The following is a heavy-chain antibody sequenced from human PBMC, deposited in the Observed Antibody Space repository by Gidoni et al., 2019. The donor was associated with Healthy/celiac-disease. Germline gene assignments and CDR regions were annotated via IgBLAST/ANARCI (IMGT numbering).Heavy chain of an antibody. CDR2: IYPSGST. CDR3: ARSSFYGDYVDY. Sequence: QLQLQESGSGLVKPSQTLSLTCAVSGGSISSGGYSWSWIRQPPGKGLEWIGNIYPSGSTYYNPSLKSRVTISVDRSKNQFSLKLSSVTAADTAVYYCARSSFYGDYVDYWGQGTLVTVSS. V-gene: IGHV4-30-2*01. D-gene: IGHD4-17*01. CDR1: GGSISSGGYS. J-gene: IGHJ4*02.